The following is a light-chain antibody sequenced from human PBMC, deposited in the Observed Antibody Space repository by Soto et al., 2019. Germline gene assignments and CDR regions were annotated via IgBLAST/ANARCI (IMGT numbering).Light chain of an antibody. CDR2: EVS. V-gene: IGLV2-14*01. CDR3: SSYAGGNNV. J-gene: IGLJ1*01. CDR1: SSDVGGYNY. Sequence: QSALTQPASVSGSPGQSITISCTGTSSDVGGYNYVSWYQQHPGKAPKFMIYEVSNRPSGVSNRFSGSKSGNTASLTISGLQAEDEADYYCSSYAGGNNVFGTGTKVTVL.